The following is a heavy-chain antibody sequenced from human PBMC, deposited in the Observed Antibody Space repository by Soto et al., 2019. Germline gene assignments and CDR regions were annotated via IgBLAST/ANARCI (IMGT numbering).Heavy chain of an antibody. V-gene: IGHV1-69*01. Sequence: QVQLAQSWAEVRKPGSSVKVSCRASGGSFSDFAFSWVRPAPGQGLEWMGGFILMCAATKYAQSFQGRVTITAGAPTRTVYQALSRLTSDASAVDYCARGGIVAVPAALSSYDDYTNYRFDSWGQGTLGSVSS. CDR2: FILMCAAT. CDR3: ARGGIVAVPAALSSYDDYTNYRFDS. D-gene: IGHD2-15*01. J-gene: IGHJ4*02. CDR1: GGSFSDFA.